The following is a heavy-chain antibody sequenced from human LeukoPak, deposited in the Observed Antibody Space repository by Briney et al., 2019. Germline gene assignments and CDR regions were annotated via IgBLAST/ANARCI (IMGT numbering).Heavy chain of an antibody. J-gene: IGHJ4*02. CDR3: VTLGGYYDSSGYEFDY. V-gene: IGHV1-2*02. CDR1: GYTFTGYY. D-gene: IGHD3-22*01. Sequence: GASVKVSCKASGYTFTGYYMHWVRQAPGQGLEWMGWINPNSGGTNYAQKFQGRVTMTRDTSISTAYMELSRLRSDDTAVYYCVTLGGYYDSSGYEFDYWGQGTLVTVSS. CDR2: INPNSGGT.